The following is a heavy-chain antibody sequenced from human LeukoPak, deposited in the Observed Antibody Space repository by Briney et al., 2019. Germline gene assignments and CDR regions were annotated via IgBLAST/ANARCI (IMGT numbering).Heavy chain of an antibody. J-gene: IGHJ5*02. CDR2: INPNSGGT. V-gene: IGHV1-2*02. D-gene: IGHD3-22*01. CDR1: GYTFTVYY. CDR3: ARGLSTYYYDSKDWFDP. Sequence: GASVKVSCKASGYTFTVYYMHWVRQAPGQGLEWMGWINPNSGGTNYAQKFQGRVTMTRDTSISTAYMELSRLRSDDTAVYYCARGLSTYYYDSKDWFDPWGQGTLVTVSS.